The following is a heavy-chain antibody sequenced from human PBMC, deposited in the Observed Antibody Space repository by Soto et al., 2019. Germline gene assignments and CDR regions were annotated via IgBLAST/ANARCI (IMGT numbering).Heavy chain of an antibody. J-gene: IGHJ6*02. Sequence: QVQLVQSGAEVKKPGSSVKVSCKTSGVSFNNNGIGWVRQAPGHGLEWMGGVSPPFRTSNYARKFRGRISITADASTGTVNMELSSLTSEDTAQYYCARVLYYGSGSYSLYGMDVWGQGTTVTVSS. CDR1: GVSFNNNG. D-gene: IGHD3-10*01. CDR3: ARVLYYGSGSYSLYGMDV. V-gene: IGHV1-69*01. CDR2: VSPPFRTS.